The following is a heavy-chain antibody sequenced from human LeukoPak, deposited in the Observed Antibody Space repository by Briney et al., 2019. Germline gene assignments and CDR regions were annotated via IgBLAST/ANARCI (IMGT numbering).Heavy chain of an antibody. CDR2: INHSGST. CDR3: ARARRLWFGSSHAFDI. J-gene: IGHJ3*02. CDR1: GGSFSGYY. V-gene: IGHV4-34*01. Sequence: PSETLSLTCAVYGGSFSGYYWSWIRQPPGKGLEWIGEINHSGSTNYNPSLKSRVTISVDTSKNQFSLKLSSVTAADTAVYYCARARRLWFGSSHAFDIWGQGTMVTVSS. D-gene: IGHD3-10*01.